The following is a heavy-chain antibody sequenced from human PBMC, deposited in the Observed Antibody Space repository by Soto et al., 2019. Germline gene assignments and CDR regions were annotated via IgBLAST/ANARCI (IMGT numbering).Heavy chain of an antibody. D-gene: IGHD2-8*01. J-gene: IGHJ4*02. CDR1: GYSFTSYW. Sequence: GESLKISCKGSGYSFTSYWIGWVRQMPGKGLEWMGIIYPGDSDTRYSPSFQGQVTISADKSISTAYLQWSSLKASDTAMYYCARPPHYGTNGVCPFDYWGQGTLVTVSS. CDR2: IYPGDSDT. V-gene: IGHV5-51*01. CDR3: ARPPHYGTNGVCPFDY.